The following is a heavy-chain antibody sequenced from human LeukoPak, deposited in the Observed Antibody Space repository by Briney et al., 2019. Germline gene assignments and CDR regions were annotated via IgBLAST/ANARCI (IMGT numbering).Heavy chain of an antibody. CDR1: GGTFSSYA. D-gene: IGHD3-10*01. J-gene: IGHJ6*02. Sequence: ASVKVSCKASGGTFSSYAISWVRQAPGQGLEWMGRIIPIFGIANYAQKFQGRVTITADKSTSTAYMELSSLRSEDTAVYYCAPRLYYGSGGRATPGYYYGMDVWGQGTTVTVSS. V-gene: IGHV1-69*04. CDR3: APRLYYGSGGRATPGYYYGMDV. CDR2: IIPIFGIA.